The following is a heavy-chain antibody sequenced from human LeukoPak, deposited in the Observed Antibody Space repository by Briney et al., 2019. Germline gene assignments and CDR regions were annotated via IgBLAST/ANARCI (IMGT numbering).Heavy chain of an antibody. J-gene: IGHJ4*02. D-gene: IGHD1-20*01. CDR3: ARSKKDGLTRNFDY. CDR1: GFTVSNSA. CDR2: INNVGSHI. V-gene: IGHV3-21*01. Sequence: GRSLRLSCAASGFTVSNSAMNWVRQAPGQGLECVSSINNVGSHIYYTDSVKGRFTISRDNAKNSLYLQMNSLRAEDTAVYYCARSKKDGLTRNFDYWGQGTLVTVSS.